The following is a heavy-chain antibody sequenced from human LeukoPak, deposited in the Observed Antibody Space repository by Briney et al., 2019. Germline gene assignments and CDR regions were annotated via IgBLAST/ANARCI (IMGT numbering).Heavy chain of an antibody. D-gene: IGHD1-7*01. CDR3: TTDEDWNYARKDV. Sequence: TPGGSLRLSCAASGFTFNYAWMSWVRQVPGKGLEWVGQIVSQIDGGTTDYAAPVKGRFTISRDDSESMLYLQMTSLKIEDTAVYYCTTDEDWNYARKDVWGQGATVIVSS. CDR1: GFTFNYAW. J-gene: IGHJ6*02. V-gene: IGHV3-15*04. CDR2: IVSQIDGGTT.